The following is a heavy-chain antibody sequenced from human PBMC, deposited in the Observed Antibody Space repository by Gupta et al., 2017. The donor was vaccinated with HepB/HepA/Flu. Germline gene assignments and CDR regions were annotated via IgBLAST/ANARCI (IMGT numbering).Heavy chain of an antibody. Sequence: QVQLQESGPGLVKPSGTLSLTCTVSGVSISSTNWWNWVRQPPGKGLEWIGEISHSGSTNYSPSLKSRVIMSVDKAKNQFSLKLISVTAADTALYDGAAGGWDPFDIGGHGTMVTVSS. CDR2: ISHSGST. J-gene: IGHJ3*02. CDR1: GVSISSTNW. V-gene: IGHV4-4*02. CDR3: AAGGWDPFDI. D-gene: IGHD6-19*01.